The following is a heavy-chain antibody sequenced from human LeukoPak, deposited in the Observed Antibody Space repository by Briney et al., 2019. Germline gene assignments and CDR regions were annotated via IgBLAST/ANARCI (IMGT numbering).Heavy chain of an antibody. J-gene: IGHJ2*01. CDR3: AREYGDYSSYFDL. D-gene: IGHD4-17*01. CDR2: ITWNGAST. Sequence: PGGSLRLSCAASGFTFSSYWMHWVRQAPGKGLEGVTGITWNGASTVFADSVKGRFTISRDNAKNSLYLGMSSLRAEDTALYYCAREYGDYSSYFDLWGRGTLVTVSS. CDR1: GFTFSSYW. V-gene: IGHV3-20*04.